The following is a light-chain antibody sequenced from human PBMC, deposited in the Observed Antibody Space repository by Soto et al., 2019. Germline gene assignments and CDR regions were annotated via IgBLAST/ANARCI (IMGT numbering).Light chain of an antibody. J-gene: IGKJ3*01. CDR2: AAS. V-gene: IGKV1-8*01. CDR3: QQYYSYPFT. CDR1: QGIN. Sequence: AIRMTQSPSSFSASTGDRVTITCRASQGINLAWYQQKPGKAPKLLIYAASTLQSGVPSRFSGSGSGTDFTLTISCLQSEDFATYYCQQYYSYPFTFGPGTKLDIK.